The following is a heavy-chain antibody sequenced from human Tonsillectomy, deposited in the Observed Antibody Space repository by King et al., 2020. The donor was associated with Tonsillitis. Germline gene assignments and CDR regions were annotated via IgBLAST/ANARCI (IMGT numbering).Heavy chain of an antibody. CDR2: INWKSDNV. CDR3: AKVKRPQSVYPHFDY. D-gene: IGHD1-14*01. V-gene: IGHV3-9*01. Sequence: VQLVESGGGLVEPGRSLRVSCAASGFTFDNYGMHWVRQTPGKGLEWVSGINWKSDNVYYADSVKGRFTISRDNAKNSLYLQMNSLRVEDTALYSCAKVKRPQSVYPHFDYWGQGTLVTVSS. J-gene: IGHJ4*02. CDR1: GFTFDNYG.